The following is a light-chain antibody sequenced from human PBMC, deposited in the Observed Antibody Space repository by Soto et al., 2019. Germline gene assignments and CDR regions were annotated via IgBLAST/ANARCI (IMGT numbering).Light chain of an antibody. CDR3: SSFTSSDTLVV. Sequence: QSALTQPASVSGSPGQSITISCTGTSSDVGGYNFVSWYQHHPAKPPKLMIYDVSNRPSGVSNRFSGSKSGNTASLTISGLQAEDEAHYYCSSFTSSDTLVVFGGGTKLTVL. J-gene: IGLJ2*01. V-gene: IGLV2-14*03. CDR2: DVS. CDR1: SSDVGGYNF.